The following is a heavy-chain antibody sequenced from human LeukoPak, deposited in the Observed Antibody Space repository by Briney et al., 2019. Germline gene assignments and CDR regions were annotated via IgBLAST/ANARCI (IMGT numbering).Heavy chain of an antibody. D-gene: IGHD1-7*01. V-gene: IGHV4-39*07. CDR3: ARVDWNYGGYYYMDV. Sequence: SETLSLTCRVSGASINSGSNYWGCIRQPPGKTLEWIGSIYSSGSTYYNPSLKSRVIIIIDTPKNHFSLTLSSVTAADTAVYYCARVDWNYGGYYYMDVWGKGTTVTVSS. CDR1: GASINSGSNY. J-gene: IGHJ6*03. CDR2: IYSSGST.